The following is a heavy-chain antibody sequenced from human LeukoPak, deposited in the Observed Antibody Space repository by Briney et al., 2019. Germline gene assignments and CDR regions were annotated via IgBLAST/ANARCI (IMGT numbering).Heavy chain of an antibody. V-gene: IGHV1-24*01. J-gene: IGHJ4*02. CDR1: GYTLTELS. CDR2: FDPEDGET. Sequence: ASVNVSCKVSGYTLTELSIHWVRQAPGKGLEWMGGFDPEDGETVYAQKFQGRVTITADKSTSTAYMELSSLRSEDTAVYYCARFRPPEDYWGQGTLVTVSS. D-gene: IGHD2-21*01. CDR3: ARFRPPEDY.